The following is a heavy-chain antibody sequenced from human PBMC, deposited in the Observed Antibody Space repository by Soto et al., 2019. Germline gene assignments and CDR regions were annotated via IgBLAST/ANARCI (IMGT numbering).Heavy chain of an antibody. Sequence: EEQLVESGGGLVQPGGSLRLSCAASGFTFSSYWMSWVRQAPGKGLEWVANIKQDGSEKYYVDSVTGRFTISRDNAKNSLSLQMNSLRAEDTAVYFCARGYYYDSSGYYADYWGQGTLVTVSS. CDR2: IKQDGSEK. J-gene: IGHJ4*02. V-gene: IGHV3-7*01. CDR1: GFTFSSYW. CDR3: ARGYYYDSSGYYADY. D-gene: IGHD3-22*01.